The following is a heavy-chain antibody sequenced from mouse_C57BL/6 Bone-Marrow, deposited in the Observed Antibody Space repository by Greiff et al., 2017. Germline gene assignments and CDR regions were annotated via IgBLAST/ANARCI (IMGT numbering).Heavy chain of an antibody. Sequence: QVQLQQSGAELARPGASVKLSCKASGYTFTSYGISWVKQRTGQGLEWIGEIYPRSGNTYYNEKFKGKATLTADKSSSTAYMELRSLTSEDSAVYFCAREESEYYGSSYDFDYWGQGTTLTVSS. V-gene: IGHV1-81*01. D-gene: IGHD1-1*01. CDR3: AREESEYYGSSYDFDY. CDR1: GYTFTSYG. CDR2: IYPRSGNT. J-gene: IGHJ2*01.